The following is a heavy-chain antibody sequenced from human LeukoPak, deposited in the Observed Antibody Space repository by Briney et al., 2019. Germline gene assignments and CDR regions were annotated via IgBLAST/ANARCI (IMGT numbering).Heavy chain of an antibody. V-gene: IGHV1-18*01. CDR2: ISVYNGNT. J-gene: IGHJ4*02. CDR1: GYAFTNYA. Sequence: GASVKVSCKASGYAFTNYAISWVRQAPGQGLEWMGWISVYNGNTNYAQKLQGRVTMTTDTSTSTAYMELRSLRSDDTAVYYCARAHNYYDSSGYYPQLLGFDYWGQGTLVTVSS. D-gene: IGHD3-22*01. CDR3: ARAHNYYDSSGYYPQLLGFDY.